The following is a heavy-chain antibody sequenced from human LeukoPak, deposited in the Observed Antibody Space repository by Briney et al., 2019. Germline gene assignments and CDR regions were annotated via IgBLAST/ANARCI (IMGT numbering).Heavy chain of an antibody. V-gene: IGHV3-11*06. D-gene: IGHD6-13*01. Sequence: GGSLRLSCAASGFTFSDSYMSWIRQAPGKGLEWVSYISIGSIYKKYADSVQGRFTISRDNAKNSLYLQMNSLRVDDTAVYYCARVSPDSSSWYGTYYFDYWGQGTLVTVSS. CDR3: ARVSPDSSSWYGTYYFDY. CDR2: ISIGSIYK. CDR1: GFTFSDSY. J-gene: IGHJ4*02.